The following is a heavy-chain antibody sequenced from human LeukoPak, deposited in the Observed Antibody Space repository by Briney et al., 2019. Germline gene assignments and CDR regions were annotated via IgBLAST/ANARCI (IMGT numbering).Heavy chain of an antibody. Sequence: GGSLRLSCAAPGFTVSSNHMNWVRQAPGKGLEWVSVIYSGGNRYYADSVKGRFIISRDNSKNTLYLQMNSLRAEDTAVYYCARVPGVWGSGSYLSSYYYYYMDVWGKGTTVTVSS. CDR1: GFTVSSNH. V-gene: IGHV3-53*01. CDR3: ARVPGVWGSGSYLSSYYYYYMDV. CDR2: IYSGGNR. D-gene: IGHD3-10*01. J-gene: IGHJ6*03.